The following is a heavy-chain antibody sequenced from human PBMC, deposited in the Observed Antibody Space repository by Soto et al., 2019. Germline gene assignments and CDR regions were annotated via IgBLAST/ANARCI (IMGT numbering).Heavy chain of an antibody. CDR2: IIPILGIA. V-gene: IGHV1-69*02. D-gene: IGHD3-10*01. J-gene: IGHJ5*02. Sequence: QVPLVQSGAEVKKPGSSVKDSCKASGGTFSSYTISWVRQAPGQGLEWMGRIIPILGIANYAQKFQGRVTITADKSTSTAYRELSSLRSEDTAVYYCAGYYGSGSGWFDPWGQGTLVTVSS. CDR3: AGYYGSGSGWFDP. CDR1: GGTFSSYT.